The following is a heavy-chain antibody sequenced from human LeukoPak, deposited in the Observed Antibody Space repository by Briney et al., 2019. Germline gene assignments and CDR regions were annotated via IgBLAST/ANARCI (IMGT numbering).Heavy chain of an antibody. J-gene: IGHJ4*02. Sequence: SETLSLTCAVYGGSFSGYYWSWVRQPPGKGLEWLGEINHSGSTNYNPSLKSRVTISVDTSKNQFSLKLSSVTAADTAVYYCARDYYDSSGYNGWPFDYWGQGTLVTVSS. CDR1: GGSFSGYY. CDR2: INHSGST. D-gene: IGHD3-22*01. V-gene: IGHV4-34*01. CDR3: ARDYYDSSGYNGWPFDY.